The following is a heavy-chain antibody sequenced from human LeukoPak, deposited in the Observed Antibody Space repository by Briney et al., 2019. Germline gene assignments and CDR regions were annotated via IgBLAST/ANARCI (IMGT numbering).Heavy chain of an antibody. CDR3: ARQSTVATDW. D-gene: IGHD4-23*01. CDR1: GFTFSNFW. V-gene: IGHV3-33*08. J-gene: IGHJ4*02. Sequence: PGESLRLSCTASGFTFSNFWMGWVRQAPGKGLEWVALIYYDGTNKHYADSVKGRFTISRDNSKNTLFLQMNSLRVEDTAVYYCARQSTVATDWWGQGTLVTVSS. CDR2: IYYDGTNK.